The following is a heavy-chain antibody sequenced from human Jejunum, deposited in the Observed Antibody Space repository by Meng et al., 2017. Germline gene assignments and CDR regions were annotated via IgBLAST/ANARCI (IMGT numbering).Heavy chain of an antibody. Sequence: QVQLVASGGGVVKPGKLIGLSGAASGFNFTNYVMHCVRQALGKGLDLVAVIWHDGSKVFYADSVRGRFTISRDNSHNTVDLQMNSVRVDDTAVYFCLRGRDYWGQGTLVTVSS. V-gene: IGHV3-33*01. CDR1: GFNFTNYV. CDR2: IWHDGSKV. CDR3: LRGRDY. D-gene: IGHD3-10*01. J-gene: IGHJ4*02.